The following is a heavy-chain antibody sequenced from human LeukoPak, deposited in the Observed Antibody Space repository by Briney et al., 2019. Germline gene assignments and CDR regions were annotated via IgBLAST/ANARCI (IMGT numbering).Heavy chain of an antibody. V-gene: IGHV3-33*01. CDR1: GFSFSTYG. CDR2: IWYDGSNK. J-gene: IGHJ4*02. Sequence: GGSLRLSGAASGFSFSTYGMHWVRQAPGKGLEWVALIWYDGSNKYYADSVKGRFTISRDNSKNTLYLQMNSLRAEDTAVYYCARDRGCSSTNCYSLFFHYWGQGTLVTVSS. CDR3: ARDRGCSSTNCYSLFFHY. D-gene: IGHD2-2*01.